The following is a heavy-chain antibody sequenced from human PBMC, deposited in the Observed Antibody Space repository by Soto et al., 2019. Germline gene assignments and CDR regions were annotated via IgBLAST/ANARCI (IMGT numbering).Heavy chain of an antibody. CDR3: ARDPRAGYSSSFDY. Sequence: QVQLVESGGGVVQPGRSLRLSCAASGFTFSSYGMHWVRQAPGKGLEWVAVIWYDGSNKYYADSVKGRFTISRDNSKNTLYLQMNSLRAEDTAVYYCARDPRAGYSSSFDYWGQGTLVTVSS. CDR1: GFTFSSYG. D-gene: IGHD6-13*01. J-gene: IGHJ4*02. V-gene: IGHV3-33*01. CDR2: IWYDGSNK.